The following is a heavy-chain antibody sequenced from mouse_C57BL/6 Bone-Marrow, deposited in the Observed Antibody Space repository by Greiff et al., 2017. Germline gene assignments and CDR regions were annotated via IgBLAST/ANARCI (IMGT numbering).Heavy chain of an antibody. D-gene: IGHD1-1*01. CDR3: ARLPYYYGSSYCWFAY. Sequence: EVKLVESGGDLVKPGGSLKLSCAASGFTFSSYGMSWVRQTPDKRLEWVATISSGGSYTYYPDSVKGRFTISRDNAKNTLYLQMSSLKSEDTAMYYCARLPYYYGSSYCWFAYWGQGTLVTVSA. V-gene: IGHV5-6*01. J-gene: IGHJ3*01. CDR1: GFTFSSYG. CDR2: ISSGGSYT.